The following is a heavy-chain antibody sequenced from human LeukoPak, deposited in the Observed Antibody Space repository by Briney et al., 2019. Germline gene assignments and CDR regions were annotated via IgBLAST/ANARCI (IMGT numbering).Heavy chain of an antibody. Sequence: SETLSLTCTVSGGSISSYYWNWIRQPPGKGLEWIGFIYYSGSTNYNPSLKSRVTISVDTSKNQFSLKLSSVTAADTAVYYCAREGFGLDYWGQGTLVTVSS. CDR3: AREGFGLDY. CDR1: GGSISSYY. D-gene: IGHD3-16*01. CDR2: IYYSGST. J-gene: IGHJ4*02. V-gene: IGHV4-59*01.